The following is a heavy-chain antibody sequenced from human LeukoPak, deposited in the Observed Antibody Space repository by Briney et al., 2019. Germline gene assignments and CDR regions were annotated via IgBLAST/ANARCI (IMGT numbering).Heavy chain of an antibody. J-gene: IGHJ4*02. CDR3: AKGVGTNKGGYYFDY. Sequence: GGSLRLSCAASGFAFSSFAMSWVRQAPGKGLDWVSSIIGSGGSTYYADSVKGRFTISRDSSKNTLYLQMNSLRAEDTAVYYCAKGVGTNKGGYYFDYWGQGTPVTVPS. D-gene: IGHD1-26*01. V-gene: IGHV3-23*01. CDR2: IIGSGGST. CDR1: GFAFSSFA.